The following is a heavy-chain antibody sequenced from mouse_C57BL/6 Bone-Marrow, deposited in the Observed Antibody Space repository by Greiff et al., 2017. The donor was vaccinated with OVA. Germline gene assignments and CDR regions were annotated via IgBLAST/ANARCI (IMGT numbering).Heavy chain of an antibody. Sequence: EVKVVESGGGLVQSGRSLRLSCATSGFTFSDFYMEWVRQAPGKGLEWIAASRNKANDYTTEYSASVKGRLIVSRDTSQSILYLQMNALRAEDTAIYYCARDASDGYYLRGMDYWGQGTSVTVSS. D-gene: IGHD2-3*01. CDR3: ARDASDGYYLRGMDY. V-gene: IGHV7-1*01. J-gene: IGHJ4*01. CDR2: SRNKANDYTT. CDR1: GFTFSDFY.